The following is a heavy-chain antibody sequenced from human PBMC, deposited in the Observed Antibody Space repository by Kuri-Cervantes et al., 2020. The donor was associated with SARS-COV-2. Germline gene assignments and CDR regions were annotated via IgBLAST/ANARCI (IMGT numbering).Heavy chain of an antibody. J-gene: IGHJ4*02. CDR3: ARAYGDYEVTDY. CDR2: INHSGST. Sequence: SETLSLTCAAYGGSFSGYYWSWIRQPPGKGLEWIGEINHSGSTNYNPSLKSRVTISVDTSKNQFSLKLSSVTAADTAVYYCARAYGDYEVTDYWGQGTLVTVSS. CDR1: GGSFSGYY. V-gene: IGHV4-34*01. D-gene: IGHD4-17*01.